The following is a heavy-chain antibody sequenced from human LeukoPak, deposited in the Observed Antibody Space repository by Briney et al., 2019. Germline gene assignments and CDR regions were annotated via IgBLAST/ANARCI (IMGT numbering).Heavy chain of an antibody. Sequence: PGGSLRLSCAASGFTFSDYEINRVRQAPGKGLEWVSCISTSGSTTYYADSVKGRFTISRDNAKNSLFLQMNTLTDEDTAVYYCARGALHVSDYWGQGTPVTVS. CDR2: ISTSGSTT. D-gene: IGHD3-10*02. CDR1: GFTFSDYE. V-gene: IGHV3-48*03. J-gene: IGHJ4*02. CDR3: ARGALHVSDY.